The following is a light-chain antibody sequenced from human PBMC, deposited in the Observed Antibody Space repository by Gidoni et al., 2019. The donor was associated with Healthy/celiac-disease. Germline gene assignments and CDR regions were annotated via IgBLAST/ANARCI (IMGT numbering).Light chain of an antibody. J-gene: IGKJ1*01. CDR3: QQSYSTTWT. V-gene: IGKV1-39*01. CDR1: RSISNY. Sequence: DIQMTQSPSSLSASVRDRVPITCRALRSISNYLHWYQQKPGKAPKLLIYAASSLQSGVPSRFSCSGSGTDFTLTIISLQPEDFATYYCQQSYSTTWTFXXXTKVEIK. CDR2: AAS.